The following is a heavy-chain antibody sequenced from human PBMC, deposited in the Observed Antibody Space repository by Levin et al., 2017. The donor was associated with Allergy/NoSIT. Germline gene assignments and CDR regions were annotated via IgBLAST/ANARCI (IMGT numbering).Heavy chain of an antibody. V-gene: IGHV2-70*11. CDR3: ARTPLSSGFDLKFAFDI. Sequence: SGPTLVKPTQTLKLTCTFSGFSLNTTGMCVSWIRQPPGKALEWLARIDWDDDKYYRTSLKTRLTLSKDTSKNQVVLTVTNMDPVDTATYFCARTPLSSGFDLKFAFDIWGQGIMVTGSS. CDR1: GFSLNTTGMC. J-gene: IGHJ3*02. CDR2: IDWDDDK. D-gene: IGHD5-12*01.